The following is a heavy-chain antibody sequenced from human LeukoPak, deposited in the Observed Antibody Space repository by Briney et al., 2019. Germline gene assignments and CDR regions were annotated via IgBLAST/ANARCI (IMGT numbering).Heavy chain of an antibody. J-gene: IGHJ4*02. CDR3: ARHEEEDGYNAKTLDY. D-gene: IGHD5-24*01. V-gene: IGHV4-39*01. CDR2: IFYSGRT. Sequence: PSETLSLTCIVSGGPISGSNYYWGWMRPPPEMGLEWFGSIFYSGRTYFTPSIKSRVTISVDTSKNQFSLRLSSVTAADTAVYYCARHEEEDGYNAKTLDYWGQGALVTVSS. CDR1: GGPISGSNYY.